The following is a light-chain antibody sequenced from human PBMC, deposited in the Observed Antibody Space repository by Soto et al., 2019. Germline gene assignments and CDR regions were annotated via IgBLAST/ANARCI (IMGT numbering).Light chain of an antibody. Sequence: QSVLTQPASVSGSPGQSITISCTGTSSDVGGYNYVSWYQQHPGKAPKLMIYDVSNRPSGVSNRFSGSKSGNTASLTISGLQAEDEADYYCSSYTSSSPLGYVFGTGTKLTVL. J-gene: IGLJ1*01. CDR2: DVS. CDR1: SSDVGGYNY. V-gene: IGLV2-14*01. CDR3: SSYTSSSPLGYV.